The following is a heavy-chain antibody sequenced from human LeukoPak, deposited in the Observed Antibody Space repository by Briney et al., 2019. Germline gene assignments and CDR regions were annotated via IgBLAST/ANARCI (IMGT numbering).Heavy chain of an antibody. CDR2: INPNSGGT. CDR1: GYTFTGYY. D-gene: IGHD6-19*01. J-gene: IGHJ4*02. Sequence: ASVKVSCKATGYTFTGYYMHWVRQAPGQGLDGMGWINPNSGGTNYAQKFQGRVTMTRDTSISTAYMELSRLRSDDTAVYYCARDRDGKAVAANRGDYWGQGTLVTVSS. CDR3: ARDRDGKAVAANRGDY. V-gene: IGHV1-2*02.